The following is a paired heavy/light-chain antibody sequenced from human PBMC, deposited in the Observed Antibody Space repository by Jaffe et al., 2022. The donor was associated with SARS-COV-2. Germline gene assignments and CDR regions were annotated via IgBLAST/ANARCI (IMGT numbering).Heavy chain of an antibody. CDR1: GFRFSNQA. D-gene: IGHD6-19*01. CDR3: VKDAPRRSGWYYFDY. CDR2: ISDSGGTI. Sequence: EVQLVESGGGLVQPGGSLRLSCAASGFRFSNQAMAWVRQARGEGLDWVSVISDSGGTIYYADSVKGRFTISRDNSKNTLYLQMNSLRAEDTAVYYCVKDAPRRSGWYYFDYWGQGTLVTVSS. J-gene: IGHJ4*02. V-gene: IGHV3-23*04.
Light chain of an antibody. Sequence: DIQMTQSPSSLSASVGDRVTITCRASQSIGTFLNWYQQKPGKAPKLLIYAASSLQSGVPSRFSGSGSGTDFTLTISSLQPEDFATYYCQQNYSPPPVTFGGGTEVEIK. CDR1: QSIGTF. V-gene: IGKV1-39*01. J-gene: IGKJ4*01. CDR3: QQNYSPPPVT. CDR2: AAS.